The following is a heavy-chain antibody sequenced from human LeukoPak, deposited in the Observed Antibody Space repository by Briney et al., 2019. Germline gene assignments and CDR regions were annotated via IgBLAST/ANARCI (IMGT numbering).Heavy chain of an antibody. D-gene: IGHD1-26*01. CDR3: ARVLIVGATPWDY. J-gene: IGHJ4*02. V-gene: IGHV1-2*02. Sequence: ASVKVSCKASGYTFTGYYMHWVRQAPGQGLGWMGWINPNSGGTNYAQKFQGRVTMTRDTSISTAYMELSRLRSDDTAVYYCARVLIVGATPWDYWGQGTLVTVSS. CDR1: GYTFTGYY. CDR2: INPNSGGT.